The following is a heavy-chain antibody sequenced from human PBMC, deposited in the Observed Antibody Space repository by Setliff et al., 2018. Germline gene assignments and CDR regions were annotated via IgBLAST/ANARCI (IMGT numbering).Heavy chain of an antibody. CDR3: ARAQWELLRFEY. V-gene: IGHV4-38-2*01. CDR2: FHQSSTN. CDR1: GSSVDSDYF. Sequence: PSETLSLTCGVSGSSVDSDYFWGWIRQPPGKGLEWIASFHQSSTNYYNPSLKSRVSISVDTARNQISLTLKSLTAAGTAVYYCARAQWELLRFEYWGQGTLVTVSS. D-gene: IGHD1-26*01. J-gene: IGHJ4*02.